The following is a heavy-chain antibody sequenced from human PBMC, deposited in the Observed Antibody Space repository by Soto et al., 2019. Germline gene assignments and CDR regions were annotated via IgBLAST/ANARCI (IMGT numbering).Heavy chain of an antibody. Sequence: QVQLVQSGAEVKKPGASVRVSCKVSGYTFTTHSLNWVRQAPGQSLEWMGWINPDSGYTKYSENFQDRVTITRDTSAITAYLELSSLRSEDTAVYYCARDPPGVFGYYMDVWGKGTTVIVSS. CDR1: GYTFTTHS. CDR2: INPDSGYT. D-gene: IGHD3-3*01. CDR3: ARDPPGVFGYYMDV. J-gene: IGHJ6*03. V-gene: IGHV1-3*01.